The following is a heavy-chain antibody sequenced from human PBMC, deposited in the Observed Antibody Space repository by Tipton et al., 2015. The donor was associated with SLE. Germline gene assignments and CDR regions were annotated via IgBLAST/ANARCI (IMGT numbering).Heavy chain of an antibody. V-gene: IGHV3-48*03. J-gene: IGHJ4*02. Sequence: SLRLSCAASGFTFSSYEMNWVRQAPGKGLEWVSYISSSGTIKYYADSVKGRFTISRDNAKNSLHLQMNSLRDEDTAVYFCARGEELYYGSGNDCWGQGTLVTVSS. D-gene: IGHD3-10*01. CDR2: ISSSGTIK. CDR3: ARGEELYYGSGNDC. CDR1: GFTFSSYE.